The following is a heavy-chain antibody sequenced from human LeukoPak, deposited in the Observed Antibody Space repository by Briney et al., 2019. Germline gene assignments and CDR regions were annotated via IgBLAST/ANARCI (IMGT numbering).Heavy chain of an antibody. J-gene: IGHJ4*02. CDR1: GFTFSSYS. CDR3: ARGEGGYDILTGYLQN. D-gene: IGHD3-9*01. V-gene: IGHV3-48*01. CDR2: ISSSSSTI. Sequence: GGSLRLSCAASGFTFSSYSMNWVRQAPGKGLEWVSYISSSSSTIYYADSVKGRFTISRDNAKNSLYLQMNSLRAEDTAVYYCARGEGGYDILTGYLQNWGQGTLVTVSS.